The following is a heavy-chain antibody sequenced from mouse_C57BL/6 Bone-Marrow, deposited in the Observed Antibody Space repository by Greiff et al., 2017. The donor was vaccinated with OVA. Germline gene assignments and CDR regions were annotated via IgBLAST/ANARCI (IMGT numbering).Heavy chain of an antibody. J-gene: IGHJ3*01. CDR2: IYPRSGNT. CDR1: GYTFTSYG. V-gene: IGHV1-81*01. D-gene: IGHD1-1*01. Sequence: QVQLQQSGAELARPGASVKLSCKASGYTFTSYGISWVKQRTGQGLEWIGEIYPRSGNTYYNEKFKGKATLTADKSSSTAYMELRSLTSEDSAVYFCARCNYGSSYVFAYWGQGTLVTVSA. CDR3: ARCNYGSSYVFAY.